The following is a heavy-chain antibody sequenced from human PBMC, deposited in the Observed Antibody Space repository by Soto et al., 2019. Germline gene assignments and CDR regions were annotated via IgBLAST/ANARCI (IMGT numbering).Heavy chain of an antibody. D-gene: IGHD4-17*01. J-gene: IGHJ4*02. Sequence: EVHLLESGGTLIQPGGSLRLSCAASGFDFSTYAMTWVRQAPGKGLEWVSGITYSGDTTYSADSVKGRFTNSRDNFTNTVYLQLNSLRPDDTAMYYCAKDWPGTSSVTSDYWGQGTLVTVSS. CDR3: AKDWPGTSSVTSDY. CDR2: ITYSGDTT. CDR1: GFDFSTYA. V-gene: IGHV3-23*01.